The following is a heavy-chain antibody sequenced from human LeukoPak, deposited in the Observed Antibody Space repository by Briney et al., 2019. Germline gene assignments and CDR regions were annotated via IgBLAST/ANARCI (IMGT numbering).Heavy chain of an antibody. D-gene: IGHD1-26*01. Sequence: PSETLSLTCTVSGXSISSSSSYWGWIRQPPGMGLEWIGNIYYSGSTYYNPSLKSRVTISVDTSRNQFSLKLSSVTAADTAVYYCARLGGTYDAFDIWGQGTMVTVSS. V-gene: IGHV4-39*01. CDR2: IYYSGST. J-gene: IGHJ3*02. CDR3: ARLGGTYDAFDI. CDR1: GXSISSSSSY.